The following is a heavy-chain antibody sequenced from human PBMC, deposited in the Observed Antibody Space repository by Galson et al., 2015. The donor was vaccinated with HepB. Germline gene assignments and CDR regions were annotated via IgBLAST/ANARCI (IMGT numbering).Heavy chain of an antibody. CDR3: ARGTAGYSDSYHDY. J-gene: IGHJ4*02. Sequence: SLRLSCAASGFTFSSDWMHWVRQAPGKGLVWVSRINSDGSSTHYAESVKGRFTVSRENAKNTLHLQMSSLRVENTAVYYCARGTAGYSDSYHDYWGQGTLVTVSS. CDR2: INSDGSST. V-gene: IGHV3-74*01. CDR1: GFTFSSDW. D-gene: IGHD6-13*01.